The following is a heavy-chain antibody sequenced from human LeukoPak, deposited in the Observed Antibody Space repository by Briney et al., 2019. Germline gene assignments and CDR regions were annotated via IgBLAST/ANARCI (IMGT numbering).Heavy chain of an antibody. D-gene: IGHD2-2*03. CDR2: LYYTGAT. CDR3: ARDLGIVTGFDY. V-gene: IGHV4-39*02. Sequence: PSETLSLTCTVSGGSISSTDYYWAWIRQPPGKGLEWIGTLYYTGATQYNPSLKSRVAISVDRSKSQFSLNLSSVTAADTAVYYCARDLGIVTGFDYWGQGTLVTVSS. J-gene: IGHJ4*02. CDR1: GGSISSTDYY.